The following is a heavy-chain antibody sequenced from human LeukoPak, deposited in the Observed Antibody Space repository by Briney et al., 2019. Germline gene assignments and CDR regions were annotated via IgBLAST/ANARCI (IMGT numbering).Heavy chain of an antibody. V-gene: IGHV1-46*01. CDR1: GYTFTSYY. CDR2: INPSGGST. Sequence: SSVKVSCKASGYTFTSYYMHWVRQAPGQGLEWMGLINPSGGSTGYAQKFQGRVTITRNTSISTAYMELSSLRSEDTAVYYCARGLGGGRSIFGVVKLYYYYYMDVWGKGTTVTVSS. D-gene: IGHD3-3*01. J-gene: IGHJ6*03. CDR3: ARGLGGGRSIFGVVKLYYYYYMDV.